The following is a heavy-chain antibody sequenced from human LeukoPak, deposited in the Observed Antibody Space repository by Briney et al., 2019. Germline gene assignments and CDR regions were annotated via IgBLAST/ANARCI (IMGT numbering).Heavy chain of an antibody. D-gene: IGHD3-10*01. Sequence: PSQTLSLTCTVSGGSISSGGYYWSWIRQPPGKGLEWIGYIYYSGSTYYNPSLKSRVTISVDTSKNQFSLKLSSVTAADTAVYYCARDLGGYGSGNDWFDPWGQGTLVTVSS. CDR3: ARDLGGYGSGNDWFDP. V-gene: IGHV4-30-4*08. J-gene: IGHJ5*02. CDR1: GGSISSGGYY. CDR2: IYYSGST.